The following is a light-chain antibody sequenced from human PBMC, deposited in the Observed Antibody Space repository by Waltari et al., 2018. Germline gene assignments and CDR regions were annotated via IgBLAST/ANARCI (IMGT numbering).Light chain of an antibody. J-gene: IGKJ1*01. V-gene: IGKV1-5*03. CDR1: QGISIW. CDR2: KAS. CDR3: QQYDSAPWT. Sequence: DIQMTQPPSSPSASVGASVTITCRASQGISIWLAWDQHKPGKAPNLLFYKASSLYSGVPSRFSGSGSCTDFTLTISSLQPEDFATYYCQQYDSAPWTFGQGTKVEIK.